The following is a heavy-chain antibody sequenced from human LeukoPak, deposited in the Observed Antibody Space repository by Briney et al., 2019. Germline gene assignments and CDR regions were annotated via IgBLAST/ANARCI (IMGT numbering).Heavy chain of an antibody. D-gene: IGHD3-10*01. J-gene: IGHJ4*02. Sequence: GGSLRLSCKVSGFTLRNYWMTWVRQVPGEGLEWLANIKQDGSEKNYANSVKGRFTISRDNDNNSLFLHMNSLRAEDTAVYYCERAGSTASIPADYWGQGSLVTVSS. CDR3: ERAGSTASIPADY. V-gene: IGHV3-7*01. CDR1: GFTLRNYW. CDR2: IKQDGSEK.